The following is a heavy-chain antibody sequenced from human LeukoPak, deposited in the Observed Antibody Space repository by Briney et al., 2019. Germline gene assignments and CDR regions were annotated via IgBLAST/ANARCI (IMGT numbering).Heavy chain of an antibody. CDR3: AKEMLGTRWITYDS. Sequence: GGSLRLSCAASGFKFDDYSMHWVRQAPGKGLEWVSLINRDGGRTFYAGSVKGRFTIFRDNNKNSLYLQMNSLRTDDTALYYCAKEMLGTRWITYDSWGQGTLVTVSS. J-gene: IGHJ4*02. CDR2: INRDGGRT. D-gene: IGHD5-12*01. CDR1: GFKFDDYS. V-gene: IGHV3-43*01.